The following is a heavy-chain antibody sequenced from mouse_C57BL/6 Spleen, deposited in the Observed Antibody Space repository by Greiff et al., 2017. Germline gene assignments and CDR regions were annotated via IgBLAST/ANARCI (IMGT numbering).Heavy chain of an antibody. CDR1: GYTFTGSW. CDR2: ILPGSGST. J-gene: IGHJ3*01. V-gene: IGHV1-9*01. Sequence: QVQLQQSGAELMKPGASVKLSCKATGYTFTGSWIEWVKQRPGHGLEWIGEILPGSGSTNYNEKFKGKATFTADTSSNTAYMQLSSLTTEDSAIYYCARRLYDSTRGLFAYWGQGTLVTVSA. D-gene: IGHD2-3*01. CDR3: ARRLYDSTRGLFAY.